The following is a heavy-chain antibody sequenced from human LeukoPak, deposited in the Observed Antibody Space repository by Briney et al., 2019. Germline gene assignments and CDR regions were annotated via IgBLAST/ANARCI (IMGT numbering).Heavy chain of an antibody. D-gene: IGHD2-2*02. CDR1: GFTFHYYG. CDR2: ISSSGVYT. J-gene: IGHJ5*02. CDR3: ARGREPYTNTDWFDP. Sequence: GGSLRLSCAASGFTFHYYGMNWVRQAPGKGLEWVSSISSSGVYTYYADSVKGRFTISRDKAENSLYLQMDSLRAEDTGLYYCARGREPYTNTDWFDPWGQGTLVTVSS. V-gene: IGHV3-21*01.